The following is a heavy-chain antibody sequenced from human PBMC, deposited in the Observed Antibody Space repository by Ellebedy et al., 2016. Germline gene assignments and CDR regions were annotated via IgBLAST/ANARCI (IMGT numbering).Heavy chain of an antibody. J-gene: IGHJ4*02. CDR1: GGSVSSSSYF. V-gene: IGHV4-61*01. Sequence: SETLSLTCTVSGGSVSSSSYFWSWIRQPPGKGLEWMGYVHSSETTNYNPSLLSRVTLDVDTSKNQFSLRLKSVTAADTAVYYCARSQFLEWFPLDYWGQGTLVAVSS. CDR3: ARSQFLEWFPLDY. D-gene: IGHD3-3*01. CDR2: VHSSETT.